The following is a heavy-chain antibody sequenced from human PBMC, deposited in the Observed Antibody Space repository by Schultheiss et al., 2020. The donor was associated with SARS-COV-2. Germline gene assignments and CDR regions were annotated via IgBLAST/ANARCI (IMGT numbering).Heavy chain of an antibody. CDR2: ISSSSSYI. J-gene: IGHJ6*04. CDR3: AKDTTQDV. Sequence: GESLKISCAASGFTFSTYSMNWVRQAPGKGLEWVSSISSSSSYIYYADSVKGRFTISRVNSKNTLYLQMNSLRAEDTAVYYCAKDTTQDVWGKGTTVTVSS. D-gene: IGHD1-14*01. CDR1: GFTFSTYS. V-gene: IGHV3-21*04.